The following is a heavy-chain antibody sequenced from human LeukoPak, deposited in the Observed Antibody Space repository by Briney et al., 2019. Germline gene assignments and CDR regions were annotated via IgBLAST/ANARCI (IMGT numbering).Heavy chain of an antibody. CDR3: ARANGETGP. CDR2: INHSGST. V-gene: IGHV4-34*01. Sequence: SETLSLTCAVYGGSFSGYYWSWIRQPPGKGLEWIGEINHSGSTNYNPSLKSRVTISVDTSKNQFSLELRSVTAADTAVYYCARANGETGPWGQGTLVTVSS. D-gene: IGHD3-10*01. J-gene: IGHJ5*02. CDR1: GGSFSGYY.